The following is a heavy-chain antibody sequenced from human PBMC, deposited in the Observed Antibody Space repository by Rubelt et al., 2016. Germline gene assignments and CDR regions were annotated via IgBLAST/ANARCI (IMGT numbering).Heavy chain of an antibody. CDR1: GGSISSSNW. V-gene: IGHV4-4*02. J-gene: IGHJ4*02. Sequence: AVSGGSISSSNWWSWIRQPPGKGLEWIGNIYYSGSTYYNPSLKSRVTISVDTSKNQFSLKLISVTAADTAVYYCARDGSVAATYLDYWGQGTLVTVSS. D-gene: IGHD5-12*01. CDR3: ARDGSVAATYLDY. CDR2: IYYSGST.